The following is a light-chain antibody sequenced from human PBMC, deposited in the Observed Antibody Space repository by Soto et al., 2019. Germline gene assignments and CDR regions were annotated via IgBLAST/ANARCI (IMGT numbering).Light chain of an antibody. V-gene: IGKV3-20*01. CDR1: QSVSSIY. CDR2: GAS. CDR3: QHYGSSQRT. J-gene: IGKJ1*01. Sequence: ELVLTQSPGTLSLSPGEIATLSCRASQSVSSIYLAWYQQKPGQAPRLLIYGASSRATGIPDRFSGSGSGTDFTLTISRLEPEDFAVYYCQHYGSSQRTFGQGTKVEIK.